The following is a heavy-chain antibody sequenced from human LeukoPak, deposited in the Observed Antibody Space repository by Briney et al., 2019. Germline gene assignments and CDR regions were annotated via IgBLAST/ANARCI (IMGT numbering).Heavy chain of an antibody. CDR1: GASITSYC. Sequence: PSETLSLTCTVSGASITSYCWAWARQSPRKGLEWICYIYDEANTKYEPSLKSRVSISDDTANNQFSLNLKSVTAADTAVYYCARGVGYGDSRHYDHWGHGILVTVSS. CDR2: IYDEANT. CDR3: ARGVGYGDSRHYDH. V-gene: IGHV4-59*01. D-gene: IGHD4-17*01. J-gene: IGHJ4*01.